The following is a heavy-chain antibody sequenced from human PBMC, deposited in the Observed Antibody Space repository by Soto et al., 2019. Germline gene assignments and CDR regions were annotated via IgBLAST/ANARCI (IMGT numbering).Heavy chain of an antibody. V-gene: IGHV3-30*18. CDR1: GFSFTSYG. D-gene: IGHD6-19*01. J-gene: IGHJ4*02. CDR2: ISYDGSNK. Sequence: GGSLRLSCAASGFSFTSYGMNWVRQAPGKGLEWVAVISYDGSNKWYADSMKGRFTISRDNSMNTLYLQMNSLRPEDTAMYYCAKGLNAGAGLFDYWGQGTLVTVSS. CDR3: AKGLNAGAGLFDY.